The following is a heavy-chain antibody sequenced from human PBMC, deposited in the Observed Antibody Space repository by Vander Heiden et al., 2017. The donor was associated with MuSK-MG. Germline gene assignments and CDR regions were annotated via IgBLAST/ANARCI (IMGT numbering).Heavy chain of an antibody. CDR1: GFTSSSHA. CDR3: ARGSLGGVVPAEDAFDI. D-gene: IGHD2-2*01. CDR2: ISYDGSNK. J-gene: IGHJ3*02. V-gene: IGHV3-30-3*01. Sequence: QVQLVESGGGVVQPGRSLRLPCAASGFTSSSHAMHWVRQAPGKGLDWVAVISYDGSNKYYAGSGKGRFTISRDNSKNTLYLQMNSLRAEDTAVYYCARGSLGGVVPAEDAFDIWGQGTMVTVSS.